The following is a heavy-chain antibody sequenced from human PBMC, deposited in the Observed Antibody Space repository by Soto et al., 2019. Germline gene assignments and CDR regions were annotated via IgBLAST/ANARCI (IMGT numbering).Heavy chain of an antibody. CDR1: GFSFIDAW. J-gene: IGHJ4*02. CDR2: IKSRPAGGTT. CDR3: VRDSPGYSRGADD. V-gene: IGHV3-15*07. Sequence: EVQLVESGGGLVKPGGSIRLTCAASGFSFIDAWMNWVRQVPGKGLEWVGHIKSRPAGGTTVYAAPVQGRFSISRDDSRNTVYLQMNSLRTEDTALYYCVRDSPGYSRGADDWGQGTLVTVSS. D-gene: IGHD5-12*01.